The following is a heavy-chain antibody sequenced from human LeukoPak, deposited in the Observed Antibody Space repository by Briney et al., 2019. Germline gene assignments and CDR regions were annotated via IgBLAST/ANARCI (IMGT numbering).Heavy chain of an antibody. V-gene: IGHV4-39*01. J-gene: IGHJ4*02. CDR1: GGSISSNSYY. CDR2: IYYSGST. Sequence: PSETLSLTCAVSGGSISSNSYYWGWIRQPPGKGLAWIGSIYYSGSTYYNPSLKSPVTTSVDTSKNQFSLKLSSVTATDTAVYYCARTRYYYNSRSYGAPYYFDYWGQGTLVTVSS. D-gene: IGHD3-10*01. CDR3: ARTRYYYNSRSYGAPYYFDY.